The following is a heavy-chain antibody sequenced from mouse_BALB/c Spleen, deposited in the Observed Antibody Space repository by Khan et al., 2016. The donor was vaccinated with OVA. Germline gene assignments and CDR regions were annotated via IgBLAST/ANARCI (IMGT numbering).Heavy chain of an antibody. CDR2: IRYAGDS. J-gene: IGHJ3*01. V-gene: IGHV3-6*01. CDR3: GRGGRSGAAWFAY. D-gene: IGHD3-1*01. CDR1: GYSITSGYF. Sequence: EVQLQESGPGLVKPTQSLSLTCSVTGYSITSGYFWNWIRQFPGNKLEWMGYIRYAGDSNYNPSLKNRISITRYTSKNQFFLKLNSVTPEDTATYYCGRGGRSGAAWFAYWGQGTMVTVSA.